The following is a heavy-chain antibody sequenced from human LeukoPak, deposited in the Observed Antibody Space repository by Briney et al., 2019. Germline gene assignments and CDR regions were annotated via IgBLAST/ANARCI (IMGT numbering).Heavy chain of an antibody. CDR2: IYSGGST. J-gene: IGHJ4*02. CDR3: ARDLFSAGTDY. V-gene: IGHV3-66*01. D-gene: IGHD6-13*01. Sequence: PGGSLRLSCAASGFTVSSNYMSWVRQAPGKGLEWVSVIYSGGSTYYADSVKGRFTISRDNSKNTLYLQMNSLRAEDTAAYYCARDLFSAGTDYWGQGTLVTVSS. CDR1: GFTVSSNY.